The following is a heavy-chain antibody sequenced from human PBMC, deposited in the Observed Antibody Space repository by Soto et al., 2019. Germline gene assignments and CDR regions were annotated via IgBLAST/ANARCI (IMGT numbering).Heavy chain of an antibody. CDR1: GFTFSSYW. D-gene: IGHD2-15*01. CDR2: INSDGSST. V-gene: IGHV3-74*01. J-gene: IGHJ4*02. CDR3: VRTSLVVAAATREDY. Sequence: EVQLVESGGGLVQPGGSLRLSCAASGFTFSSYWMHWVRQAPGKGLVWVSRINSDGSSTSYADSVKGRFTISRDNAKNPLYLQMKRTRAEDTAVYYCVRTSLVVAAATREDYWGQGTLVTVSS.